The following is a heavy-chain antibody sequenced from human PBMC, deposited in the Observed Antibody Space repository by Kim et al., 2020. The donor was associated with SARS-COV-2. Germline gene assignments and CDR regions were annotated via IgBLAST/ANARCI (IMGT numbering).Heavy chain of an antibody. Sequence: ASVKVSCKASGYTFTSYYMHWVRQAPGQGLEWMGIINPSGGSTSYAQKFQGRVTMTRDTSTSTVYMELSSLRSEDTAVYYCARNGATSSWFPRGYYYGMDVWGQGTTVTVSS. CDR2: INPSGGST. V-gene: IGHV1-46*01. D-gene: IGHD6-13*01. CDR1: GYTFTSYY. J-gene: IGHJ6*02. CDR3: ARNGATSSWFPRGYYYGMDV.